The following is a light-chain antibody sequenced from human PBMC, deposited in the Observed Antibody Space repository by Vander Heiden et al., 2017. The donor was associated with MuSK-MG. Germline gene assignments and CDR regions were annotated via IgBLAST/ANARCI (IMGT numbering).Light chain of an antibody. CDR1: SSDVGYYNY. CDR3: SSYTTSSTLVV. J-gene: IGLJ3*02. V-gene: IGLV2-14*01. Sequence: QSALTQPASASGSPGQSITISCSGTSSDVGYYNYVSWYQQHPGKAPKLIIYDVNNRPSGVSDRFSVSKSGNTASLTTSGLQAEDEADYYCSSYTTSSTLVVFGGGTKLTVL. CDR2: DVN.